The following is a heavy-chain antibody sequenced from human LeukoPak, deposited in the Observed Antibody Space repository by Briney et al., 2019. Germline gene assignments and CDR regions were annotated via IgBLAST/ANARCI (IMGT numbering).Heavy chain of an antibody. D-gene: IGHD2-21*01. CDR1: GFTFSSYA. CDR3: AKESEMLCGGWFDP. J-gene: IGHJ5*02. CDR2: ISGSGIKT. V-gene: IGHV3-23*01. Sequence: GGSLRLSCAASGFTFSSYAMSWVHQAPGKGLEWVSAISGSGIKTYYADSVKGRFTISRDNSKNTLYLQMSSLRAEDTALYYCAKESEMLCGGWFDPWGQGTLVTVSS.